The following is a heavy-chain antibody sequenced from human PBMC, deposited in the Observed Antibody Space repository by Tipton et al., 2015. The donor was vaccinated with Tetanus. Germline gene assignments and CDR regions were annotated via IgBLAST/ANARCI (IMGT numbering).Heavy chain of an antibody. D-gene: IGHD5-12*01. V-gene: IGHV4-30-4*01. CDR3: ARYSIVATSNNWFDP. Sequence: TLSLTCSVSGGSISSTDYYWSWIRQPPGKGLEWIGYMYHSGQAYYNSSLKCRVVILVDTSKNQFSLKLSSVTAADTAVYYCARYSIVATSNNWFDPWGQGTLVTVSS. CDR1: GGSISSTDYY. CDR2: MYHSGQA. J-gene: IGHJ5*02.